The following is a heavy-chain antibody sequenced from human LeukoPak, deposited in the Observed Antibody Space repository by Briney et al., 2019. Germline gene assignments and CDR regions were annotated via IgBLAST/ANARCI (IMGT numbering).Heavy chain of an antibody. CDR3: TRVYGSGSYTFDY. Sequence: GGSLRLSCAGSGFTFSSYWMHWVRQAPGKGLVWVSRINSDGTSTHYADSVKGRFTISRDNAKNTLYLQMNSLRAEDTAVYYCTRVYGSGSYTFDYWGQGTLVTVSS. V-gene: IGHV3-74*01. J-gene: IGHJ4*02. CDR1: GFTFSSYW. D-gene: IGHD3-10*01. CDR2: INSDGTST.